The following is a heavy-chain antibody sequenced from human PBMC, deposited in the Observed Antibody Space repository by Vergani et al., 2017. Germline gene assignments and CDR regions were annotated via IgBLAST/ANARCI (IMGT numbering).Heavy chain of an antibody. CDR1: GFTFDDYG. V-gene: IGHV3-23*04. CDR2: ISGSGGST. J-gene: IGHJ3*02. Sequence: EVQLVESGGGVVRPGGSLRLSCAASGFTFDDYGMSWVCQAPGKGLEWVSAISGSGGSTYYADSVTGRFTISRDNSKNTLYLQMNSLRAEDTAVYYCARETETAAFDIWGQGTMVTVSS. D-gene: IGHD1-1*01. CDR3: ARETETAAFDI.